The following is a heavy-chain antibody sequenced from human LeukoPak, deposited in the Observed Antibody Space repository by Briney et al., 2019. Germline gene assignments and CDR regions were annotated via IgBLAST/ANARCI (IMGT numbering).Heavy chain of an antibody. V-gene: IGHV3-15*01. CDR1: GYTFSNAW. Sequence: PGGSLRLSCAASGYTFSNAWISGVRQAPGKGLEWVGRIKSKTDGGTTDYAAPVKGRFTISRDDSKNTLYLQMNSLKTEDTAVYYCPTELLLNSGYSSSWSPHWFDPWGQGTLVTVSS. CDR2: IKSKTDGGTT. J-gene: IGHJ5*02. CDR3: PTELLLNSGYSSSWSPHWFDP. D-gene: IGHD6-13*01.